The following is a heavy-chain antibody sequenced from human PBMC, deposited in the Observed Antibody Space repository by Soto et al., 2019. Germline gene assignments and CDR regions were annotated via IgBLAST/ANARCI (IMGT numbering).Heavy chain of an antibody. V-gene: IGHV4-59*01. CDR3: ARGGGVYYFDY. Sequence: SETLSLTCTVSGGSISSYYWSWIRQPPGKGLEWIGYIYYSGITDYNPSLKSRVTISVDTSKSQFSLKLSSVTAADTAVYYCARGGGVYYFDYGGQGPLVTVSS. CDR1: GGSISSYY. D-gene: IGHD2-8*02. CDR2: IYYSGIT. J-gene: IGHJ4*02.